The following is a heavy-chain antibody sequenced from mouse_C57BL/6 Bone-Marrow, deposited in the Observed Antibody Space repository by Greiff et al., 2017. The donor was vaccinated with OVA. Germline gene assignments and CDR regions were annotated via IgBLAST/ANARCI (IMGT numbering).Heavy chain of an antibody. CDR1: GFSLTSYG. J-gene: IGHJ4*01. CDR2: IWSGGST. Sequence: VQLKESGPGLVQPSQSLSITCTVSGFSLTSYGVHWVRQSPGKGLEWLGVIWSGGSTDYNAAFISRLSISKDNSKSQVFFKMNSLQADDTAIYYCASSMVTTGGYAMDYWGQGTSVTVSS. V-gene: IGHV2-2*01. CDR3: ASSMVTTGGYAMDY. D-gene: IGHD2-2*01.